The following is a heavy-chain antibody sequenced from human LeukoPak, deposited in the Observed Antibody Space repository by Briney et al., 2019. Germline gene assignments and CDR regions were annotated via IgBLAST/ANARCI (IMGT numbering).Heavy chain of an antibody. CDR2: IYYSGST. V-gene: IGHV4-31*03. J-gene: IGHJ4*02. D-gene: IGHD3-10*02. CDR1: GGSISRGGYY. Sequence: SETLSLTCTVYGGSISRGGYYWSWIRQHPGKGLERIGYIYYSGSTYYNPSLKSRVTISVDTSKTQFSLKLSSVTAADTAVYYCARGMFVELFPYFDYWGQGTLVTVSS. CDR3: ARGMFVELFPYFDY.